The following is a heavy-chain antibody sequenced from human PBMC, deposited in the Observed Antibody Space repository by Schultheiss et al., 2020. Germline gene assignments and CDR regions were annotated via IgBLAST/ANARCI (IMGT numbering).Heavy chain of an antibody. J-gene: IGHJ6*02. Sequence: GSLRLSCAASGFTFSSYSMNWVRQAPGKGLEWVSSISSSSSYIYYADSLKGRFTISRDNAKNSLYLQMNSLRAEDTAVYYCARDPYNYYGMDVWGQGTTVTVSS. CDR3: ARDPYNYYGMDV. CDR1: GFTFSSYS. V-gene: IGHV3-21*01. CDR2: ISSSSSYI.